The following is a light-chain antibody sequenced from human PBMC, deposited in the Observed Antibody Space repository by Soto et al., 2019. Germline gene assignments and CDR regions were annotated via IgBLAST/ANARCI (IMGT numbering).Light chain of an antibody. CDR2: GAS. Sequence: EIVLTQSPGTLSLSPGERATLSCRASQSVTGRYLAWYQQKPGQAPWLLIYGASNRATGVPDRFSGSGSGTDFTLTISRLEPDDFAVYYCQQSGGSPRTFGQGTKVEIK. J-gene: IGKJ1*01. V-gene: IGKV3-20*01. CDR3: QQSGGSPRT. CDR1: QSVTGRY.